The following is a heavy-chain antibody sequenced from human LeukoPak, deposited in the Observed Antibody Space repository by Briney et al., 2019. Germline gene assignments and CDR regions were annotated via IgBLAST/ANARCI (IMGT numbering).Heavy chain of an antibody. D-gene: IGHD1-26*01. CDR1: GFTFSSYA. J-gene: IGHJ6*01. V-gene: IGHV3-23*01. CDR2: ISGSGGAGI. CDR3: VKDRGGSHFYGMDV. Sequence: GGSLRLSCAGSGFTFSSYAMSWVRQAPGKGLEWVSTISGSGGAGIYYADSVKGRFTVSRDNSRNTLYLPMNSMRAEDTAVYYCVKDRGGSHFYGMDVWGQGTTVTVSS.